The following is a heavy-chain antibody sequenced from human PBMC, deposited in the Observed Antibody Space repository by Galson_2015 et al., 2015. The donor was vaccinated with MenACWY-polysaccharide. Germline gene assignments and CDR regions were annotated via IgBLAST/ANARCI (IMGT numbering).Heavy chain of an antibody. CDR3: AKGAAHYGSGNYYDY. Sequence: SLRLSCAGSGLTFSSYGMGWVRQAPGKGLEWVSGLSPTTGNTYYADSVRGRFTISRDNSKNTLYLQMVSLRAEDTALYYCAKGAAHYGSGNYYDYWGQGTQVTVSS. V-gene: IGHV3-23*01. D-gene: IGHD3-10*01. J-gene: IGHJ4*02. CDR1: GLTFSSYG. CDR2: LSPTTGNT.